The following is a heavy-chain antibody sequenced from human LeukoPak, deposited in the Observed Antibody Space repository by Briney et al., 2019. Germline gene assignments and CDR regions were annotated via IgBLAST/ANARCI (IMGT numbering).Heavy chain of an antibody. J-gene: IGHJ6*03. CDR1: GGSISSYY. CDR3: ARVIPDYDILTGYYWDYYYYMDV. D-gene: IGHD3-9*01. CDR2: IYFSVST. V-gene: IGHV4-59*01. Sequence: SETLSLARTVSGGSISSYYCSWIRQHPRKGLGWVGSIYFSVSTNYHPSLKRRVTISVDTSKRQFSLKLSSVTAADTAVYYCARVIPDYDILTGYYWDYYYYMDVWGKGTTVTISS.